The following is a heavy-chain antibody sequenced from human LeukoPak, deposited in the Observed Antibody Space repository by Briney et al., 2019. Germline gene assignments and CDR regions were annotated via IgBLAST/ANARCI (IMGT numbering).Heavy chain of an antibody. Sequence: PSETLSLTCTVSGGSISSGGYYWSWIRQHPGKGLEWIGYIYYSGSTYYNPSLKSRVTISVDTSKNQFSLKLSSVTAADTAVYYCARVRTGYSSGGNWFDPWGQGTLVTVSS. CDR1: GGSISSGGYY. D-gene: IGHD6-19*01. CDR2: IYYSGST. CDR3: ARVRTGYSSGGNWFDP. V-gene: IGHV4-31*03. J-gene: IGHJ5*02.